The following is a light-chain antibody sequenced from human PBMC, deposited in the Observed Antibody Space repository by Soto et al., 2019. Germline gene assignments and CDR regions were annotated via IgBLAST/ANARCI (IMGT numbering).Light chain of an antibody. CDR2: EVT. CDR1: SSDVGGYNF. V-gene: IGLV2-14*01. Sequence: QSVLTQPASVSGSPGQSITISCTGTSSDVGGYNFVSWYQQHPGKAPKLMIYEVTNRPSGVSNRFSGSNSVNTASLTISGLQAEDEADYYCASYTRSSTYVFGTGTKVTVL. J-gene: IGLJ1*01. CDR3: ASYTRSSTYV.